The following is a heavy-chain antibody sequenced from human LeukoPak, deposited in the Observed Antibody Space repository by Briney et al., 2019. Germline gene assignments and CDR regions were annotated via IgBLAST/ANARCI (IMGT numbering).Heavy chain of an antibody. CDR2: TYYRSKWYN. CDR3: ARDWGTLTDGFDI. CDR1: GDSVSSNSAT. Sequence: SQTLSLTCAISGDSVSSNSATWNWFRQSPSRGLEWLGRTYYRSKWYNDYAVSVKSRITINPDTSKNQFSLQLNSVTPEDTAVYYCARDWGTLTDGFDIWGQGTMVIVSS. V-gene: IGHV6-1*01. J-gene: IGHJ3*02. D-gene: IGHD3-16*01.